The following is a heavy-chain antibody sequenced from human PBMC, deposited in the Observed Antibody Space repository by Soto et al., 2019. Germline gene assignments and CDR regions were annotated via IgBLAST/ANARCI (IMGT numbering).Heavy chain of an antibody. CDR1: VVTVIDSY. D-gene: IGHD5-18*01. Sequence: PWWSLRLSCAASVVTVIDSYMSWILHPPGKGLEWVSSITSSGSTTYYTDSVKGRFTISRDYEKNSLYMEMNSLRAEDTVVYCCTRGRYSYGTYCFDYWGQGTLVTGYS. CDR2: ITSSGSTT. CDR3: TRGRYSYGTYCFDY. J-gene: IGHJ4*02. V-gene: IGHV3-11*01.